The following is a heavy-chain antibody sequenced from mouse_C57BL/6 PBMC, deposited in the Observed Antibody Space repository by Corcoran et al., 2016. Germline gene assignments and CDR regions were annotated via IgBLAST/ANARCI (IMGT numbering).Heavy chain of an antibody. V-gene: IGHV1-81*01. J-gene: IGHJ3*01. CDR3: GRGGWDEAWFAY. Sequence: QVQLQQSGAELARPGASVKLSCKASGYTFTSYGISWVKQRTGQGLEWIGEIYPRSGNTYYNEKFKGKATLTADKSSSTAYMELRSLTSEDSAVYFCGRGGWDEAWFAYWGQGTLVTVSA. D-gene: IGHD4-1*01. CDR2: IYPRSGNT. CDR1: GYTFTSYG.